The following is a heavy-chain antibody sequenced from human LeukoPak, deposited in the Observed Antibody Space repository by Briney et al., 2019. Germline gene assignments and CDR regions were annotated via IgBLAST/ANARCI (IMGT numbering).Heavy chain of an antibody. CDR3: AREGYYGSGSPPSLYFDY. V-gene: IGHV3-30-3*01. CDR2: ISYDGSNQ. CDR1: GFAFSSYA. Sequence: GRSLRLSCAASGFAFSSYAMHWVRQAPGKGLEWVAAISYDGSNQYSVDSVKGRFTISRDNSRNTLYLQMNSLRPEDTAIYYCAREGYYGSGSPPSLYFDYWGQGTLVTVSS. J-gene: IGHJ4*02. D-gene: IGHD3-10*01.